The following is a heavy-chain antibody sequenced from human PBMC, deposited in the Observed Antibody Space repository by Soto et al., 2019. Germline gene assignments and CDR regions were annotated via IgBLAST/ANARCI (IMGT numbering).Heavy chain of an antibody. D-gene: IGHD1-1*01. CDR1: GFTVSSNY. Sequence: GGSLRLSCAASGFTVSSNYMTWVRQAPGKGLEWVSVIYSGGGTYYADSVKGRFTISRDTSKNTLYLQMNSLRADDTAVYYCARGGNEQNDYWGQATLVTVSS. CDR3: ARGGNEQNDY. CDR2: IYSGGGT. J-gene: IGHJ4*02. V-gene: IGHV3-66*01.